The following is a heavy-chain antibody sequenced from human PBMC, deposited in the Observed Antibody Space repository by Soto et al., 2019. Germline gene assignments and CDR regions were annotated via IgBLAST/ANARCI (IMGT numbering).Heavy chain of an antibody. CDR3: ARGGRWLHHLGFDY. V-gene: IGHV4-59*01. CDR2: IYYSGST. D-gene: IGHD5-12*01. Sequence: QVQLQESGPGLVKPSETLSLTCTVSGGSISSYYWSWIRQPPGKGLEWIGYIYYSGSTNYNPSLKSRVSISVDTSNNQFSLKLSSGTAADTAVYYCARGGRWLHHLGFDYWGQGTLVTVSS. CDR1: GGSISSYY. J-gene: IGHJ4*02.